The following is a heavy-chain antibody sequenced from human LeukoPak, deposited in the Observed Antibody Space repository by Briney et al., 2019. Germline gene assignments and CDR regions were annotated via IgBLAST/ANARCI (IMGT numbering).Heavy chain of an antibody. CDR3: ARGIKPDNWFDP. CDR2: IYTSGST. Sequence: SETLSLTCTVSGGSISSGSYYWSWIRQPAGKGLEWIGRIYTSGSTNYNPSLKSRVTISVDTSKNQFSLKLSSVTAADTAVYYCARGIKPDNWFDPWGQGTLVTVSS. CDR1: GGSISSGSYY. J-gene: IGHJ5*02. V-gene: IGHV4-61*02. D-gene: IGHD3-3*01.